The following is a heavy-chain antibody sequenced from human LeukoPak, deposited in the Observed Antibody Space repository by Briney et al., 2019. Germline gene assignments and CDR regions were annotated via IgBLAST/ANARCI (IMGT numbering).Heavy chain of an antibody. Sequence: SGGSLRLSCAASGFTVSSNYMSWVRQAPGKGLEWVSVIYSGGSTYYADSVKGRFTISRDNSKNTLYLQMNSLRAEDTAVYYCAARGVYCSSTSCQDYWGQGTLVTVSS. D-gene: IGHD2-2*01. CDR2: IYSGGST. CDR1: GFTVSSNY. V-gene: IGHV3-53*01. J-gene: IGHJ4*02. CDR3: AARGVYCSSTSCQDY.